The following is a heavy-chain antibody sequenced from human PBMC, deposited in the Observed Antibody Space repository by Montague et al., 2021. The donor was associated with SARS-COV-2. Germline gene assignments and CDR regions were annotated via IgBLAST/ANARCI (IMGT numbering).Heavy chain of an antibody. J-gene: IGHJ4*02. D-gene: IGHD5-24*01. CDR3: ASDREDGYNWLDF. V-gene: IGHV3-33*01. CDR2: IWYDGSNE. Sequence: SLRLSCAASGFSFSNQGMHWVRQAPGKGLEWVAVIWYDGSNEYYADPVKGRFTTSRDNSKNILYLQMNSLRVEDTAVYYCASDREDGYNWLDFWGQGTLVTVSS. CDR1: GFSFSNQG.